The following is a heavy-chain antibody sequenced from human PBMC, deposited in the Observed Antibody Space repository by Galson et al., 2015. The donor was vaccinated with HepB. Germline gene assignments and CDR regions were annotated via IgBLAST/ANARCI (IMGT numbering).Heavy chain of an antibody. D-gene: IGHD6-13*01. CDR3: ARAAGDAFDI. CDR2: IYYSGST. J-gene: IGHJ3*02. Sequence: SETLSLTCTVSGGSISSYYWSWIRQPPGKGLEWIGYIYYSGSTNYNPSLKSRVTISVDTSKNQFSLKLSSVTAADTAVYYCARAAGDAFDIWGQGTMVTVSS. CDR1: GGSISSYY. V-gene: IGHV4-59*08.